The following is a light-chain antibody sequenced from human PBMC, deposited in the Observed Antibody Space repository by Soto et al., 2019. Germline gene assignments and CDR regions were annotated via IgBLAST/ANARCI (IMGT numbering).Light chain of an antibody. V-gene: IGLV2-23*01. CDR2: EGS. J-gene: IGLJ3*02. CDR3: CSYAGSSTWV. Sequence: QSALNQPASMSGSPGQSITISCTGTSSDVGSYNLVSWYQQHPGKAPKLMIYEGSKRPSGVSNRFSGSKSGNTASLTISGLQAEDEADYYCCSYAGSSTWVFGGGTKLTVL. CDR1: SSDVGSYNL.